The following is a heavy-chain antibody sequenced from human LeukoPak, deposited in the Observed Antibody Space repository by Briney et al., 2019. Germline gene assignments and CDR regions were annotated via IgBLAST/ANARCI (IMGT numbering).Heavy chain of an antibody. CDR2: NIPIFGTA. V-gene: IGHV1-69*05. D-gene: IGHD1-1*01. Sequence: SVKVSCKASGGTFSSYAISWVRQAPGQGLEWMGRNIPIFGTANYAQKFQGRVTITTDESTSTAYMELSSLRSEDTAVYCCARDWNYYYYYYMDVWGKGTTVTVSS. CDR1: GGTFSSYA. CDR3: ARDWNYYYYYYMDV. J-gene: IGHJ6*03.